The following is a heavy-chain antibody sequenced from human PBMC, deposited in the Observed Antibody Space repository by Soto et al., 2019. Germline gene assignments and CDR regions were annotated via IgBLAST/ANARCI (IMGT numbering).Heavy chain of an antibody. V-gene: IGHV4-59*01. CDR3: ARDSAEGVTNYWFDP. J-gene: IGHJ5*02. Sequence: SETLSLTCTVSGGSISSYYWSWIRQPPGKGLEWIGYIYYSGSTNYNPSLKSRVTISVDTSKNQFSLKLSSVTAADTAVYYCARDSAEGVTNYWFDPWGQGTLVTVSS. D-gene: IGHD3-10*01. CDR2: IYYSGST. CDR1: GGSISSYY.